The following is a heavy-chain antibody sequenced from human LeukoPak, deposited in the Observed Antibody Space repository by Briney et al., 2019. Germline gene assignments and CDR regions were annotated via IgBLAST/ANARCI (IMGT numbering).Heavy chain of an antibody. CDR2: FSGSGSST. V-gene: IGHV3-23*01. D-gene: IGHD3-22*01. J-gene: IGHJ4*02. Sequence: GGSLRLSCAASGFTFSSYGMSWVRQAPGKGLEWVSAFSGSGSSTYYADSVKGRFTISRDNSKNTLYLQMNSLKTEDTAVYYCTTGYPLSYYYDSSPFDYWGQGTLVTVSS. CDR1: GFTFSSYG. CDR3: TTGYPLSYYYDSSPFDY.